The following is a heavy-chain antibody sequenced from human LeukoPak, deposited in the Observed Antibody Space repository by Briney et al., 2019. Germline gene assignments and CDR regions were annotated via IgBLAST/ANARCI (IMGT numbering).Heavy chain of an antibody. CDR3: ARGYFYDSSVGY. D-gene: IGHD3-22*01. J-gene: IGHJ4*02. CDR1: GFTVSSNY. V-gene: IGHV3-66*01. Sequence: GGSLRLSCAASGFTVSSNYVTWVRQAPGKGLEWVSVIYSGRSTYYADSVKGRFTISRDNSKNTVYLQMNSLRAEDTAVYYCARGYFYDSSVGYWGQGTLVIVSS. CDR2: IYSGRST.